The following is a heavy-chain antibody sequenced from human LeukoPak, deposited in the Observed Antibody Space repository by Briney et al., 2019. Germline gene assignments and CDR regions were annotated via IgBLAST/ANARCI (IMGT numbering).Heavy chain of an antibody. J-gene: IGHJ4*02. Sequence: GASVKVSCKASGYTFTSYGISWVRQAPGQALEWMGWISAYNGNTNYAQKLQGRVTMTTDTSTSTAYMELRSMRSDDTAVYYCARDQYYYDSSGYYYVFWGQGTLVTVSS. CDR3: ARDQYYYDSSGYYYVF. D-gene: IGHD3-22*01. V-gene: IGHV1-18*01. CDR2: ISAYNGNT. CDR1: GYTFTSYG.